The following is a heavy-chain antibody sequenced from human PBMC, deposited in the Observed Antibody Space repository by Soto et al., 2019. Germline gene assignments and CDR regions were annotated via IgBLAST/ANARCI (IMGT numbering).Heavy chain of an antibody. CDR2: IYYSGST. J-gene: IGHJ6*02. V-gene: IGHV4-59*01. Sequence: SGNLSLTCTVSGGCSSSDDWTCVRQPPGKGLEWIGYIYYSGSTNYNPSLKSRVTISVDTSKNQFSLKLSSVTAADTAVYYCARVGITMVRGAKYYYYYGMDVWGQRTTVTVS. D-gene: IGHD3-10*01. CDR1: GGCSSSDD. CDR3: ARVGITMVRGAKYYYYYGMDV.